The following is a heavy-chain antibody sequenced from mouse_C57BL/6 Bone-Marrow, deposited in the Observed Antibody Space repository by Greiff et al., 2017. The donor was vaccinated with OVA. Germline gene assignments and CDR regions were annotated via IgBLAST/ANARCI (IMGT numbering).Heavy chain of an antibody. Sequence: QVQLQQPGAELVRPGTSVKLSCKASGYTFTSYWMHWVKQRPGQGLEWIGVIDPSDSYTNYNQKFKGKATLTVDTSSSTAYMQLSSLTSEDSAVYYCARKVSITTVVADYFDYWGKGTTLTVSS. CDR3: ARKVSITTVVADYFDY. J-gene: IGHJ2*01. CDR1: GYTFTSYW. V-gene: IGHV1-59*01. D-gene: IGHD1-1*01. CDR2: IDPSDSYT.